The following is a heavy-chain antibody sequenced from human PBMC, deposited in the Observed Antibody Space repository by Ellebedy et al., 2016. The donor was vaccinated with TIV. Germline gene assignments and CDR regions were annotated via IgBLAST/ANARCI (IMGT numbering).Heavy chain of an antibody. D-gene: IGHD4-17*01. J-gene: IGHJ4*02. CDR2: IYHSGST. CDR1: GGSISNYY. CDR3: ASRTVTTGDFDY. V-gene: IGHV4-59*08. Sequence: MPSETLSLTCSVSGGSISNYYSSWIRQPPGKGLEWLGHIYHSGSTNYNPSLKSRVTMSVDTSKNQFSLKLSSVTAADTAVYYCASRTVTTGDFDYWGQGTLVTVSS.